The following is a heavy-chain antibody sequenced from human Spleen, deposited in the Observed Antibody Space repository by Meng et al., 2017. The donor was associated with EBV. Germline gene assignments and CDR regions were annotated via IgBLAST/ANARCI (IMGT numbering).Heavy chain of an antibody. CDR2: IYHGGST. D-gene: IGHD6-19*01. V-gene: IGHV4-4*02. J-gene: IGHJ4*02. CDR3: ARTESLAVAGSLGY. CDR1: SDPTTNNNW. Sequence: QDLITPSGSLSLMCAVRSDPTTNNNWWSCGRRTPGKGLEWIAEIYHGGSTNYNPSLKSRVTISIDKSKNQFSLRLSSVTAADTAVYFCARTESLAVAGSLGYWGQGTLVTVSS.